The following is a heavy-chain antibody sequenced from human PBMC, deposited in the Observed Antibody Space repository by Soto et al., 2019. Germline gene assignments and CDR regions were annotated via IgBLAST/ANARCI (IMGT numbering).Heavy chain of an antibody. CDR3: AKESYYDSSGYPQGDY. Sequence: GGSLRLSCAASGFTFSGYAMSWVRQAPGKGLEWVSAISGSGGSTYYADSVKGRFTISRDNSKNTLYLQMNSLRAEDTAVYYCAKESYYDSSGYPQGDYWGQGTLVTVPQ. CDR2: ISGSGGST. J-gene: IGHJ4*02. D-gene: IGHD3-22*01. CDR1: GFTFSGYA. V-gene: IGHV3-23*01.